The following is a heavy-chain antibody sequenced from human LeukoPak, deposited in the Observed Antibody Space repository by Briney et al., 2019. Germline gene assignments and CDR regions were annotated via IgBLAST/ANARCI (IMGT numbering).Heavy chain of an antibody. J-gene: IGHJ4*02. CDR1: GFTFSDYY. Sequence: GGSLRLSCAASGFTFSDYYMSWIRQAPGKGLEWVSYISSSGSTIYYADSMKGRFTISRDNAKNSLYLQMNSLRAEDTAVYYCARAHGSGYDYTFDYWGQGTLVTVSS. D-gene: IGHD5-12*01. V-gene: IGHV3-11*01. CDR3: ARAHGSGYDYTFDY. CDR2: ISSSGSTI.